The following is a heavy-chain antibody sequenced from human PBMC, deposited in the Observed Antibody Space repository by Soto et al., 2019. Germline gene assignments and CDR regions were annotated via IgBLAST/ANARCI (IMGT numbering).Heavy chain of an antibody. D-gene: IGHD2-2*01. CDR3: AKDPVPQLLPSWWFDP. CDR2: ISGAGGNT. J-gene: IGHJ5*02. Sequence: GGSLRLSCAASGFAFGAYAMTWVRQAPGKGLEWVSVISGAGGNTYYADSVKGRFTVSRDNSKKMLYLEMNSLRVEDTAMYYCAKDPVPQLLPSWWFDPWGQGTQVTVSS. CDR1: GFAFGAYA. V-gene: IGHV3-23*01.